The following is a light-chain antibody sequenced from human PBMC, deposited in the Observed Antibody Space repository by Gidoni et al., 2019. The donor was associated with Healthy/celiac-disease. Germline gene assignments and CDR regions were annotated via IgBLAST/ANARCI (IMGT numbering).Light chain of an antibody. CDR3: QQYGSSPRT. J-gene: IGKJ2*01. CDR1: QSVSSSY. CDR2: GAS. V-gene: IGKV3-20*01. Sequence: IVLTQSPGTLALSPGARATLPCRASQSVSSSYLAWYQQKPGQAPRLLIYGASSRATGIPDRFSGSGSGTDFTLTISRLEAEDFAVYYCQQYGSSPRTFGQGTKLEIK.